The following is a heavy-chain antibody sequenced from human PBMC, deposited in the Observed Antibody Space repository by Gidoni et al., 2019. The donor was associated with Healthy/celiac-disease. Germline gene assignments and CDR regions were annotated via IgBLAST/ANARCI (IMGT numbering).Heavy chain of an antibody. CDR1: GFTFSSYA. D-gene: IGHD2-15*01. CDR3: AKNPIVVVVAAPVDY. J-gene: IGHJ4*02. V-gene: IGHV3-23*01. CDR2: ISGSGGST. Sequence: EVQLLESGGGLVQPGGSLRLSCAGSGFTFSSYAMSWVRQAPGKGLGWVSAISGSGGSTYYADSVKGRFTISRDNSKNTLYLQMNSLRAEDTAVYYCAKNPIVVVVAAPVDYWGQGTLVTVSS.